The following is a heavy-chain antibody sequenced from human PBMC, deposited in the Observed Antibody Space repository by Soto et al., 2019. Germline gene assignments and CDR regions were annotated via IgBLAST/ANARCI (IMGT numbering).Heavy chain of an antibody. CDR1: GFSFGKYG. D-gene: IGHD3-16*01. CDR3: ARGLYSRGY. J-gene: IGHJ4*02. CDR2: ISHDGSEK. V-gene: IGHV3-33*08. Sequence: QVLLVESGGGVVRPGRSLRLSCGASGFSFGKYGMHWVRQAPGEGLEWLSLISHDGSEKYYGDSVKGRFAISRDNAKNSLYLQMNSLRVDDTAVYYCARGLYSRGYWGQGTLVTVSS.